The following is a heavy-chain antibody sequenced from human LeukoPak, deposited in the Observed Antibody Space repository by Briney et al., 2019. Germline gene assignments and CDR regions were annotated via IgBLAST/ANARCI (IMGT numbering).Heavy chain of an antibody. Sequence: GSLRLSFATSGFNFSRQCMQWVRQAPGQGLEGVAVIWYDGSSKYYADSVKGRFTISRDNSKNTLYLQMNSLRAEDTAVYYCARDGGSGYLDYWGQGTLVTVSS. D-gene: IGHD3-22*01. J-gene: IGHJ4*02. CDR2: IWYDGSSK. CDR1: GFNFSRQC. V-gene: IGHV3-33*01. CDR3: ARDGGSGYLDY.